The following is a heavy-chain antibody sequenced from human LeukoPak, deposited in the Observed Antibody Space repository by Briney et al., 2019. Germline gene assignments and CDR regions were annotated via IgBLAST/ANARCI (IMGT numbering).Heavy chain of an antibody. Sequence: GASVKVSCKASGGTLRNFGISWVRQAPGQGLEWMGGTIPLFNTANYAHKFQGRINIIADEATSTAYMELRSLRSDDTAVYYCARDPAIYYYDQREFDYWGQGTLVTVSS. V-gene: IGHV1-69*01. CDR1: GGTLRNFG. J-gene: IGHJ4*02. D-gene: IGHD3-22*01. CDR2: TIPLFNTA. CDR3: ARDPAIYYYDQREFDY.